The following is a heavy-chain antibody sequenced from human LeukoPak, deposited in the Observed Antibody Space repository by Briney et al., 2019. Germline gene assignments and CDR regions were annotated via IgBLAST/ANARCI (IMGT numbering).Heavy chain of an antibody. Sequence: GGSLRPSCAASGFTFSSYGMHWVRQAPGKGLEWVAVISYDGSNKYYADSVKGRFTISRDNSKNTLYLQMNSLRAEDTAVYYCAKDRGKKAIFGVVIMAYYYGMDVWGQGTTVTVSS. D-gene: IGHD3-3*01. CDR2: ISYDGSNK. J-gene: IGHJ6*02. CDR3: AKDRGKKAIFGVVIMAYYYGMDV. V-gene: IGHV3-30*18. CDR1: GFTFSSYG.